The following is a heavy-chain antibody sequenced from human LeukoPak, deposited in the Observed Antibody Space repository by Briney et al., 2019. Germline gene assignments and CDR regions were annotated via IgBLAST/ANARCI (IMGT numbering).Heavy chain of an antibody. V-gene: IGHV3-23*01. CDR3: AKAGGYDYGDSDY. J-gene: IGHJ4*02. CDR1: GFTFRSYA. D-gene: IGHD5-12*01. Sequence: GGSLRLSCAASGFTFRSYAMSWVRQAAGKGLEWVSAISGSGGSTYYAASVKGRFTISRDNSKNTLYLQMNSLRAEDTAGYYCAKAGGYDYGDSDYWGQGTLVTVSS. CDR2: ISGSGGST.